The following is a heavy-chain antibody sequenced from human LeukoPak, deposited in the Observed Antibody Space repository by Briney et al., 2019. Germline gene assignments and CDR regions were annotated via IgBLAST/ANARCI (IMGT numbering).Heavy chain of an antibody. D-gene: IGHD1-26*01. CDR2: FDPEDGET. V-gene: IGHV1-24*01. J-gene: IGHJ6*02. CDR3: ATGLASYRPYYYYGMDV. CDR1: GGTFSSYA. Sequence: ASVKVSCKASGGTFSSYAISWVRQAPGQGLEWMGGFDPEDGETIYAQKFQGRVTMTEDTSTDIAYMELSSLRSEDTAVYYCATGLASYRPYYYYGMDVWGQGTTVTVSS.